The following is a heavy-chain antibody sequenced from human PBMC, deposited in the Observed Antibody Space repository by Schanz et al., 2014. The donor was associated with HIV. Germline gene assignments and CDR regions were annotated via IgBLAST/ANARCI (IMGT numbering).Heavy chain of an antibody. V-gene: IGHV3-30*18. CDR1: GFTFRSYG. J-gene: IGHJ3*02. CDR3: AKDMGSGSYEAFDI. Sequence: MLESGGNLVHPGRSLRLSCAASGFTFRSYGMHWVRQAPGKGLEWVALISYDGSNKYYSDSVKGRFTISRDNSNNTLYLQMNSLRAEDTALYYCAKDMGSGSYEAFDIWGQGTMVTVSS. CDR2: ISYDGSNK. D-gene: IGHD1-26*01.